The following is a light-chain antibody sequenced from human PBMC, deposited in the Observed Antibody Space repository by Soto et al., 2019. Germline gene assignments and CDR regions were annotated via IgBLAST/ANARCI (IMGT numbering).Light chain of an antibody. CDR2: DAS. CDR3: QQHNNWIT. J-gene: IGKJ5*01. CDR1: QSVSSY. Sequence: VMTQSPATLSVSPGERATLSRTASQSVSSYLAWYQQKRGQAPRLLIYDASNRATGIPARFSGSGSGTDFTLTISSLEPEDFAVYYCQQHNNWITFGQGTRLEIK. V-gene: IGKV3-11*01.